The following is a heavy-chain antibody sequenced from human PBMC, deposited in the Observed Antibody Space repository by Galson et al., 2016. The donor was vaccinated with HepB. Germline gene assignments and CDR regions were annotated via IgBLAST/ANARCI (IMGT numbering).Heavy chain of an antibody. CDR3: AKDPQDWLERSFDY. CDR1: GFTFSSYA. D-gene: IGHD3-9*01. V-gene: IGHV3-23*01. J-gene: IGHJ4*02. CDR2: ISGNSGST. Sequence: SLRLSCAGSGFTFSSYAMSWVRQAPGKGLVWVSAISGNSGSTYYADSVKGRFTISRDNSKNTLYLQMNSLRAEDTAVYYCAKDPQDWLERSFDYWGQGTLVTISS.